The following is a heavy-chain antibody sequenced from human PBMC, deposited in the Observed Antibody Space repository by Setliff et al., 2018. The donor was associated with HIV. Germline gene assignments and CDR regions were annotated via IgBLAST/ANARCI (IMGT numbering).Heavy chain of an antibody. J-gene: IGHJ5*01. CDR3: ARGWFDS. V-gene: IGHV3-48*04. CDR1: GFTFTDYT. CDR2: ISSSSNTI. Sequence: AGSLRLSCAASGFTFTDYTMNWVRQAPGKGLEWVSYISSSSNTIYYADSVKGRFTISRDNAKNSLYLQMNSLRAEDTAVYYCARGWFDSWGQGTLVTVS.